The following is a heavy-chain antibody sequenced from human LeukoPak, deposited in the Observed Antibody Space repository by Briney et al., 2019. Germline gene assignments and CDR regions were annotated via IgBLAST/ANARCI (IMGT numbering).Heavy chain of an antibody. Sequence: ASVKVSCKASGGTFRSNAISWVRQAPGQGLEWMGGITPIFGTANYAQKFQGRVTITADESTSTAYMELSSLRSEDTAVYYCARGRVEMATIGFDYWGQGTLVTVSS. D-gene: IGHD5-24*01. J-gene: IGHJ4*02. CDR1: GGTFRSNA. CDR3: ARGRVEMATIGFDY. V-gene: IGHV1-69*13. CDR2: ITPIFGTA.